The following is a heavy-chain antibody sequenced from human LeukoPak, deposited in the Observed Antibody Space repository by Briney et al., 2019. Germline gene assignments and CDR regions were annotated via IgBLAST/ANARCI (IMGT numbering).Heavy chain of an antibody. Sequence: SETLSLTCTVSGGSISGYYWSWIRQPPGKGLEWIGYIYYSGTTSYNPSLRSRVTISVDTSKTQFSLKLSSVTAADTAMYYCARRANYYDSSGYYYYYYYMDVWGKGTTVTVSS. D-gene: IGHD3-22*01. V-gene: IGHV4-59*12. CDR3: ARRANYYDSSGYYYYYYYMDV. CDR2: IYYSGTT. CDR1: GGSISGYY. J-gene: IGHJ6*03.